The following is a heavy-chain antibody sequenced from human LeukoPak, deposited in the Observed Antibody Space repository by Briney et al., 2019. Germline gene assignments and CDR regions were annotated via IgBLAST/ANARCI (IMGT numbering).Heavy chain of an antibody. CDR2: ISSSSSYI. D-gene: IGHD6-19*01. V-gene: IGHV3-21*01. CDR3: ARQEYSSGWFLDY. Sequence: GGSLRLSCAASGFTFSSYSMNWVRQAPGKGLEWVSSISSSSSYIYYADSVKGRFTISRDNPKNTLYLQMNSLRAEDTAVYYCARQEYSSGWFLDYWGQGTLVTVSS. CDR1: GFTFSSYS. J-gene: IGHJ4*02.